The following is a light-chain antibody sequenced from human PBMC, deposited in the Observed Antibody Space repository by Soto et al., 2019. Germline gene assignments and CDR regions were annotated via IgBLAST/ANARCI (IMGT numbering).Light chain of an antibody. CDR1: SSDVGGYNY. V-gene: IGLV2-8*01. J-gene: IGLJ1*01. Sequence: QSALTQPPSASGSPGQSVIISCTGTSSDVGGYNYDSWYQQHPGKAPKVIIYEVSKRPSGVPDRFSGSKSGNTASLTVSGLQAEDEADYYCSSYAGTTLYVFGTGTKLTVL. CDR3: SSYAGTTLYV. CDR2: EVS.